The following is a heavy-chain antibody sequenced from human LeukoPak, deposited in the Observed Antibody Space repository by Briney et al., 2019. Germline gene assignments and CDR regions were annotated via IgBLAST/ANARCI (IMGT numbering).Heavy chain of an antibody. CDR3: ARGKDYGSGNGYYYYYMDV. V-gene: IGHV3-64*01. D-gene: IGHD3-10*01. CDR1: GFTFSSYA. J-gene: IGHJ6*03. Sequence: PGGSLRLCCAASGFTFSSYAMHWVRQAPGKGLEYVSAISSNGGSTYYANSVKGRFTISRDNSKNTLYLQMGSLRAEDMAVYYCARGKDYGSGNGYYYYYMDVWGKGTTVTVSS. CDR2: ISSNGGST.